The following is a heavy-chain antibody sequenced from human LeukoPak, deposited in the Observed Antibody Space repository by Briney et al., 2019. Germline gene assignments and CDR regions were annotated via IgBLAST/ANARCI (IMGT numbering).Heavy chain of an antibody. D-gene: IGHD3-10*01. J-gene: IGHJ6*02. CDR3: ARDEEDYGSSGYYYGMDV. CDR2: ISYDGSNK. V-gene: IGHV3-30*03. CDR1: GFTFSSYG. Sequence: GGSLGLSCAASGFTFSSYGMHWVRQAPGKGLEWVAVISYDGSNKYYADSVKGRFTISRDNAKNSLYLQMNSLRAEDTAVYYCARDEEDYGSSGYYYGMDVWGQGTTVTVSS.